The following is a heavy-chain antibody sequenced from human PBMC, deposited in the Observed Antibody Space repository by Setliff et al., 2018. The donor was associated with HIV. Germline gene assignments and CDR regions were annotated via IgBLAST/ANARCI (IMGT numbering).Heavy chain of an antibody. V-gene: IGHV3-33*01. J-gene: IGHJ4*02. CDR3: TRGRKELLFSRRDTGFDY. Sequence: PGGSLRLSCAASEFTFSSYAMHWVRQGSGKGLEWVAAIWYDGRSQYYTDSVKGRFTISRDNSKNTLFLQMNSLRTEETGVYYCTRGRKELLFSRRDTGFDYWGQGTLVTVSS. CDR1: EFTFSSYA. CDR2: IWYDGRSQ. D-gene: IGHD1-7*01.